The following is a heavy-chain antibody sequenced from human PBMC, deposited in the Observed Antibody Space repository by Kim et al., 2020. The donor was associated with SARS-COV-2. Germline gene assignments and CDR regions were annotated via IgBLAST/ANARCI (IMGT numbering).Heavy chain of an antibody. V-gene: IGHV3-23*01. CDR2: IGSGLAS. CDR3: ARDSGANWNQYYFKY. Sequence: GGSLRLSCEVSGITFSSNAMTWVRQAPGKGLEWVSTIGSGLASYYADSVKGRFTISRDNSKTTLFLQMNSLRAEDTAVYYCARDSGANWNQYYFKYWGQG. CDR1: GITFSSNA. J-gene: IGHJ4*02. D-gene: IGHD1-20*01.